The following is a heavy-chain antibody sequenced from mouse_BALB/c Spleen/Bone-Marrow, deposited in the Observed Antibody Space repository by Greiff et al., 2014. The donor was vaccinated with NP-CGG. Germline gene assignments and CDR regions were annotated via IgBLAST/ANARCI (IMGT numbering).Heavy chain of an antibody. CDR2: IDPANEHT. V-gene: IGHV14-3*02. CDR1: GFNIKDTY. Sequence: VQLKESGAELVKPGASVKLSCTASGFNIKDTYIHWVKQRPEQGLEWIGRIDPANEHTKYDPNFQGEATITADTSSNTAYLQLSSLTSEDTAVYYCASLTGTSDYWGQGSTLTVSS. CDR3: ASLTGTSDY. J-gene: IGHJ2*01. D-gene: IGHD4-1*01.